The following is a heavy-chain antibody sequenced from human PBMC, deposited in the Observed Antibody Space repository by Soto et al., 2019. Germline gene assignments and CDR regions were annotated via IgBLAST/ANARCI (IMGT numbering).Heavy chain of an antibody. J-gene: IGHJ5*02. V-gene: IGHV4-59*01. CDR3: ARFSPPRKSYDSNPGWFDP. CDR1: GGSLNSYY. Sequence: SETLSLTCTVSGGSLNSYYWTWIRQSPGKGLEWIGYFSSTGSTNYNPSLKSRLTMSLDTSTNEVSLSLTSVTAADAAVYFCARFSPPRKSYDSNPGWFDPWGQGIMVTVS. D-gene: IGHD3-22*01. CDR2: FSSTGST.